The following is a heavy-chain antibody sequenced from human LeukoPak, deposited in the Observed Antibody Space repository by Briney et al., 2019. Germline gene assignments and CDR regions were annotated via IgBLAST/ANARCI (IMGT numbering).Heavy chain of an antibody. CDR3: TRVGDDYPY. CDR2: IKANSGDT. CDR1: GYIFTAYY. D-gene: IGHD5-24*01. Sequence: VASVTVSCKASGYIFTAYYLHWVRQAPGQKPEWMGWIKANSGDTNYAQKFQGRVTMTRDTSISTVYMELSGLTADDTAVYCCTRVGDDYPYWGQGTLVTVSS. J-gene: IGHJ4*02. V-gene: IGHV1-2*02.